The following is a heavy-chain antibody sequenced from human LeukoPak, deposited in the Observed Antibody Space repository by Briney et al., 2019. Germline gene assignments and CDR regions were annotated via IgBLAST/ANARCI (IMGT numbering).Heavy chain of an antibody. Sequence: SETLSLTCTVSGGSISSYYWSWIRQPAGKGLEWIGRIYTSGSTNYNPSLKSRVTMSVDTSKNQFSLKLSSVTAADTAVYYCARDYSSSSSWQYYYYYMDVWGKGTTVTVSS. CDR1: GGSISSYY. CDR2: IYTSGST. V-gene: IGHV4-4*07. CDR3: ARDYSSSSSWQYYYYYMDV. J-gene: IGHJ6*03. D-gene: IGHD6-6*01.